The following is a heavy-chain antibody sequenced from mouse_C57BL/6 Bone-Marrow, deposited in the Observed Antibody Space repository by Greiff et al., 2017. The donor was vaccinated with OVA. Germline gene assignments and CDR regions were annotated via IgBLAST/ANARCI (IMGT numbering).Heavy chain of an antibody. Sequence: EVQLVESGGGLVQPGGSLKLSCAASGFTFSDYYMYWVRQTPEKRLEWVAYISNGGGSTYYPDTVKGRFTISRDNAKNTLYLQMSRLKSEDTAMYYCARQSCFAYWGQGTLVTVSA. CDR1: GFTFSDYY. J-gene: IGHJ3*01. V-gene: IGHV5-12*01. CDR3: ARQSCFAY. CDR2: ISNGGGST.